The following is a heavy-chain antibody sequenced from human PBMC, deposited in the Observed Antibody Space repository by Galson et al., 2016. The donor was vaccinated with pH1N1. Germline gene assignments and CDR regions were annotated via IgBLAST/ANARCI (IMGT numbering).Heavy chain of an antibody. CDR1: ASSFTSYW. J-gene: IGHJ4*02. CDR2: INPRDSYT. D-gene: IGHD1-14*01. CDR3: ATGPIPDD. V-gene: IGHV5-10-1*01. Sequence: QSGAEVKEPGESLTISCKGSASSFTSYWNSWVRQMPGKGLEWMGRINPRDSYTDYSPSFQGHVTISTDESISTAYVKWSTLKASDTAISYCATGPIPDDWGQGTLVIVSS.